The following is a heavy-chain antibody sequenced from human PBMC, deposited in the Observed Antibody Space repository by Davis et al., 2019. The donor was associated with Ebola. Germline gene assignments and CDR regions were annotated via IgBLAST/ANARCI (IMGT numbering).Heavy chain of an antibody. J-gene: IGHJ4*02. V-gene: IGHV3-30-3*01. D-gene: IGHD3-22*01. Sequence: GESLKISCAASGFTFSSYAMHWVRQAPGKGLEWVAVISYDGSNKYYADSVKGRFTISRDNSKNTLYLQMNSLRAEDTAVYYCARGRGYYYDSSGYWLDYWGQGTLVTVSS. CDR3: ARGRGYYYDSSGYWLDY. CDR1: GFTFSSYA. CDR2: ISYDGSNK.